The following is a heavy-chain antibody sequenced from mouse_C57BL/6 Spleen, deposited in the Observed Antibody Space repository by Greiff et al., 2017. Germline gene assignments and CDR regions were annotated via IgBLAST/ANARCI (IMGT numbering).Heavy chain of an antibody. CDR2: IYPRDGST. V-gene: IGHV1-85*01. J-gene: IGHJ3*01. CDR1: GYTFTSYD. CDR3: AKGEYGSRFAWFAY. Sequence: QVQLQQSGPELVKPGASVKLSCKASGYTFTSYDINWVKQRPGQGLEWIGWIYPRDGSTKYNEKFKGKATLTVDTSSSTAYMELHSLTSEDSAVYFCAKGEYGSRFAWFAYWGQGTLVTVSA. D-gene: IGHD1-1*01.